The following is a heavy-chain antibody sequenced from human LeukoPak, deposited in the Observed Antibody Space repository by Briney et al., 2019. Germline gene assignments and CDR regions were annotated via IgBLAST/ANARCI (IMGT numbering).Heavy chain of an antibody. D-gene: IGHD3-9*01. CDR1: GFTFSSYA. V-gene: IGHV3-64*01. J-gene: IGHJ4*02. CDR3: ARDVALRYFDWLPPDY. Sequence: GGSLRLSCAASGFTFSSYAMHWVRQAPGKGLEYVSAISSNGGSTYYANSVKGRFTISRDNSKNTLYLQMGSLRAEDTAVYYCARDVALRYFDWLPPDYWGQGTLVIVSS. CDR2: ISSNGGST.